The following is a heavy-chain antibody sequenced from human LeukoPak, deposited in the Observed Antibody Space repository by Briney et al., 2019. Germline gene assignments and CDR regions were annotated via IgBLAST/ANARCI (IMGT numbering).Heavy chain of an antibody. Sequence: GAPVKVSCEASGYTFTGYYMHWVRQAPGQGLEWMGWINPNSGGTNYAQKFQGRVTKTSDTSISTAYMELSRLRFDDTAVYYCARPRDYGDYDAFDIWGQGTMVTVSS. CDR1: GYTFTGYY. J-gene: IGHJ3*02. CDR2: INPNSGGT. D-gene: IGHD4-17*01. V-gene: IGHV1-2*02. CDR3: ARPRDYGDYDAFDI.